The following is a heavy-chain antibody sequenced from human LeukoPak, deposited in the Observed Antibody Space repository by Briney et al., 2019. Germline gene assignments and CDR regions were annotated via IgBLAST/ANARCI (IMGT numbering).Heavy chain of an antibody. CDR1: GYSFTNYA. Sequence: APVKVSCKASGYSFTNYAFHWVRQAPGQSLEWMGWLHTGNGFTRYSQKFQGRVTITRDTSASTAYMELSSLGSEDTAVYYCARSEYDLQGSSARWPDYWGQGALVTVSS. V-gene: IGHV1-3*04. J-gene: IGHJ4*02. CDR3: ARSEYDLQGSSARWPDY. D-gene: IGHD2/OR15-2a*01. CDR2: LHTGNGFT.